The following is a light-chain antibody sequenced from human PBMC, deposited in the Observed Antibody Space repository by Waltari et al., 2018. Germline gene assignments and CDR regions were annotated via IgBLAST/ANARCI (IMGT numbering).Light chain of an antibody. J-gene: IGKJ4*01. Sequence: DIVMTQTPLSLSVTLGQPAYLSCQSSQSLLHTNGKTYLYWYLQKPGQSPQLLIYEDSNRFSGVPDKFSASGSGTDFTLKISRVEAEDVGIYYCLQSLHLPLTFGGGTKVEIK. CDR1: QSLLHTNGKTY. V-gene: IGKV2D-29*02. CDR3: LQSLHLPLT. CDR2: EDS.